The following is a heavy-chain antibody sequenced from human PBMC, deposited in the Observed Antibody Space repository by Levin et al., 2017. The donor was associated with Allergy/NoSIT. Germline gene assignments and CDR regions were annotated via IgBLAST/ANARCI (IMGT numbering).Heavy chain of an antibody. Sequence: GESLKISCAASGFTVSANYVSWVRQAPGKGLEWVSVIYSGGSTYYADSVKGRFSVSRDNSKNAIYLQMNSLRAEDTAVYYCARDRYSSGWYGYFHHWGQGTLVIVSS. CDR3: ARDRYSSGWYGYFHH. J-gene: IGHJ1*01. CDR1: GFTVSANY. D-gene: IGHD6-19*01. CDR2: IYSGGST. V-gene: IGHV3-53*01.